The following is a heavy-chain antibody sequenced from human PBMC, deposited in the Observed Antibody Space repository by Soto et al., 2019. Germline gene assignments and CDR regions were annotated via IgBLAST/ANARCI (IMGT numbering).Heavy chain of an antibody. J-gene: IGHJ5*02. CDR2: IYHSGST. Sequence: PSETLSLFCAVSGYSISSGYYWGWTRQPPGKGLEWIGSIYHSGSTYYNPSLKSRVTISVDTSKNQFSLKLSSVTAADTAVYYCARGLYYDFWSGYYPFDPWGQGTLVTVSS. D-gene: IGHD3-3*01. V-gene: IGHV4-38-2*01. CDR1: GYSISSGYY. CDR3: ARGLYYDFWSGYYPFDP.